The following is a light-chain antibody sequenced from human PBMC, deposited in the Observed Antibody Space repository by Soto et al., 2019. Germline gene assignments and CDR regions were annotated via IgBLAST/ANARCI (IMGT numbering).Light chain of an antibody. Sequence: IQMTQSPSSLSASVGDRVTITCQATQDIRKYLNWYQQKPGKAPKRLIYDASSLETGVPSRFSGSGSGTDFTLTISSLQPEDFATYYCQQYDNLPLIFGQGTRLDIK. J-gene: IGKJ5*01. CDR3: QQYDNLPLI. CDR1: QDIRKY. CDR2: DAS. V-gene: IGKV1-33*01.